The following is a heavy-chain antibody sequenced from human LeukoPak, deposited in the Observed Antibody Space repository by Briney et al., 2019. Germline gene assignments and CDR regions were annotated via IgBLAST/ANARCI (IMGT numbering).Heavy chain of an antibody. CDR1: GGTFSSYA. V-gene: IGHV1-69*13. CDR2: IIPILGTA. D-gene: IGHD3-22*01. J-gene: IGHJ4*02. CDR3: ARWGSSGYPYYFDY. Sequence: SVKVSCKASGGTFSSYAISWVRQAPGQGLEWMGGIIPILGTANYAQKFQGRVTITADESTSTAYMELSSLRSEDTAVYYCARWGSSGYPYYFDYWGQGTLVTVSS.